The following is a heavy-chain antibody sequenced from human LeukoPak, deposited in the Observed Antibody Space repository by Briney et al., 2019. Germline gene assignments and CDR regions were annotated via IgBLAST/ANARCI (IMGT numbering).Heavy chain of an antibody. CDR3: ATDDYSGLLDY. Sequence: GASVKVSCKVSGYTFTDYYMHRVQQAPGKGLEWMGLVDPEDGETIYAEKFQGRVTITADTSTDIAYMELSSLRSEDTAVYYCATDDYSGLLDYWGQGTLVTVSS. CDR2: VDPEDGET. CDR1: GYTFTDYY. J-gene: IGHJ4*02. V-gene: IGHV1-69-2*01. D-gene: IGHD4-11*01.